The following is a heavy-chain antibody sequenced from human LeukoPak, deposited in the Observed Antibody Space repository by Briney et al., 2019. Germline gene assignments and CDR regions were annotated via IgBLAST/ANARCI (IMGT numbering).Heavy chain of an antibody. CDR1: GFTFSSYA. Sequence: GGSLRLSCAASGFTFSSYAMHWVRQAPGKGLEWVAVISYDGSNKYYADSVKGRFTISRDNSKNTLYLQMNSLRAEDTAVYYCARRSTGFNWFDPWGQGTLVTVSS. V-gene: IGHV3-30-3*01. CDR2: ISYDGSNK. J-gene: IGHJ5*02. D-gene: IGHD2-8*02. CDR3: ARRSTGFNWFDP.